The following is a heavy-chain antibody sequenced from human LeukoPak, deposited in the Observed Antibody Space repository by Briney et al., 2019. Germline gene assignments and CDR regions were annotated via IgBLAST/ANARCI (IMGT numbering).Heavy chain of an antibody. CDR1: GYTLTELS. CDR3: ATSTLGGSYYRDYFDY. J-gene: IGHJ4*02. V-gene: IGHV1-24*01. CDR2: FDPEDGET. Sequence: GASVKVSCKVSGYTLTELSMHWVRQAPGKGLEWMGGFDPEDGETIYAQRFQGRVTMTEDTSTDTAYMELSSLRSEDTAVYYCATSTLGGSYYRDYFDYWGQGTLVTVSS. D-gene: IGHD1-26*01.